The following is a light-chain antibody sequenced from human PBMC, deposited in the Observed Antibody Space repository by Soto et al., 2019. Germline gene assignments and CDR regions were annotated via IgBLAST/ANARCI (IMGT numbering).Light chain of an antibody. Sequence: QSALTQPASLSGSPGQSISISCTGTSSDIRAYDYVSSFQQPPGKAPQLMISEVNNRPSGVSNRLSGSKSGNTAYLTISGLQVEDEAEYFCFSFTTTPTHVFGTGTKVTVL. V-gene: IGLV2-14*01. CDR2: EVN. J-gene: IGLJ1*01. CDR3: FSFTTTPTHV. CDR1: SSDIRAYDY.